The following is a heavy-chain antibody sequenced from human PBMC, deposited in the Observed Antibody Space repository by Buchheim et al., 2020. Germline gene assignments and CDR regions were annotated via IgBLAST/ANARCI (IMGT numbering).Heavy chain of an antibody. V-gene: IGHV4-61*01. Sequence: QVQLQESGPGLVKPSETLSLSCTVSGASVHIGSYRWSWIRQPPGKGLEWIGCIYYSGSSNYNPSLKSRVTISMDTSKNQFSLKFNSVTAADTAVYYCATNEYSVLDFRNWGQGTL. CDR2: IYYSGSS. CDR3: ATNEYSVLDFRN. D-gene: IGHD5/OR15-5a*01. CDR1: GASVHIGSYR. J-gene: IGHJ4*02.